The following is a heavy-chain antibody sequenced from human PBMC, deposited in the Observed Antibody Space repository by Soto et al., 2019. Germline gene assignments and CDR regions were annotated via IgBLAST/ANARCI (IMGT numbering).Heavy chain of an antibody. CDR1: GFSLSTSGMC. J-gene: IGHJ4*02. CDR2: IDWDDDK. D-gene: IGHD6-19*01. V-gene: IGHV2-70*11. Sequence: SGHTLVNPTQTLTLTCTFSGFSLSTSGMCVSWIRQPPGKALEWLARIDWDDDKYYSTSLKTRLTISKDTSKNQVVLTMTNMDPVDTATYYCVRIRVYSSGWYFFDYWGKGNRDTVSA. CDR3: VRIRVYSSGWYFFDY.